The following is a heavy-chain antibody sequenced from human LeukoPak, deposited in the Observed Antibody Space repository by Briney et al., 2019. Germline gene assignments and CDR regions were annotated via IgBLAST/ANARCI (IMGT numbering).Heavy chain of an antibody. J-gene: IGHJ6*02. Sequence: SETLSLTCAVYGGSFSGYYWSWIRQPPGKGLEWIGEINHSGSTNYNPSLKSGVTISVDTSKNQFSLKLSSVTAADTAVYYCARGRDSSGFYYYGMDVWGQGTTVTVSS. V-gene: IGHV4-34*01. CDR2: INHSGST. D-gene: IGHD3-22*01. CDR1: GGSFSGYY. CDR3: ARGRDSSGFYYYGMDV.